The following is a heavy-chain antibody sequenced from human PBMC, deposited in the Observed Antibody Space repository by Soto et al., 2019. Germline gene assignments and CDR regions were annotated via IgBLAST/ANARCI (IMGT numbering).Heavy chain of an antibody. J-gene: IGHJ4*02. CDR3: ARGRYGDY. V-gene: IGHV1-18*01. Sequence: QVHLVQSGAEVKKPGASVKVSCKGSGYDFTTYGITWVRQAPGQGLEWMAWISAHNGNTDYAQKLQGRVTVTRDTSTSTAYMELRSLRSDATAVYSCARGRYGDYWGQGALVTVSS. D-gene: IGHD1-1*01. CDR1: GYDFTTYG. CDR2: ISAHNGNT.